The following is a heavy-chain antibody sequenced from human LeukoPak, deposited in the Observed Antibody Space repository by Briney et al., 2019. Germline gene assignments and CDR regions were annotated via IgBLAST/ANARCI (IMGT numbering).Heavy chain of an antibody. D-gene: IGHD3-22*01. J-gene: IGHJ4*02. CDR3: ARVGDYYDSSGYLAY. Sequence: SETLSLTCTVSGVSISDYYGNWIRQPPGKGLEWIGYIYNSGSTNYNPSLKSRVTISVDTSKNQFSLKLSSVTAADTAVYYCARVGDYYDSSGYLAYWGQGTLVTVSS. CDR2: IYNSGST. CDR1: GVSISDYY. V-gene: IGHV4-59*12.